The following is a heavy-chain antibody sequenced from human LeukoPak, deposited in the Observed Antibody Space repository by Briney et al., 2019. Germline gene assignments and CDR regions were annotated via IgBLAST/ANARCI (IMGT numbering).Heavy chain of an antibody. Sequence: GGSLRLSCAASGFTFSSYGMHWVRQAPGKGLEWVAVIWYDGSNKYYADPVKGRFTISRDNSKNTLYLQMNSLRAEDTAVYYCARGGGDPGRGWFDPWGQGTLVTVSS. V-gene: IGHV3-33*01. D-gene: IGHD2-21*01. CDR2: IWYDGSNK. CDR3: ARGGGDPGRGWFDP. J-gene: IGHJ5*02. CDR1: GFTFSSYG.